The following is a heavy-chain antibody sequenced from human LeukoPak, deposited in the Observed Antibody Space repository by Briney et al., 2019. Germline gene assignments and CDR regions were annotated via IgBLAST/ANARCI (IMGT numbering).Heavy chain of an antibody. CDR2: IKSDGSAT. D-gene: IGHD3-10*01. CDR3: ARVGGRGSIGGDC. CDR1: GFTFSNAW. J-gene: IGHJ4*02. V-gene: IGHV3-74*03. Sequence: GGSLRLSCAASGFTFSNAWMSWVRQAPGKGLVWVSRIKSDGSATTYADFVKGRFTVSRDNAKNTLYLQMSSLRAEDTAMYFCARVGGRGSIGGDCWGQGTLVTVSS.